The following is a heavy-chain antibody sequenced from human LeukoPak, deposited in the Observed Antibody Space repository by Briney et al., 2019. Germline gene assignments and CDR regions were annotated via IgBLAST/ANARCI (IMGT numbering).Heavy chain of an antibody. CDR2: IIPIFGTA. D-gene: IGHD2-21*02. CDR3: ARDLAVTDPSYYYYGMDV. CDR1: GGTFISYA. J-gene: IGHJ6*04. Sequence: ASVKVSSKASGGTFISYAISWVRQAPGQGLEWMGGIIPIFGTANYAQKFQGRVTITADESTSTAYMELSSLRSEDTAVYYCARDLAVTDPSYYYYGMDVWGKGTTVTVSS. V-gene: IGHV1-69*13.